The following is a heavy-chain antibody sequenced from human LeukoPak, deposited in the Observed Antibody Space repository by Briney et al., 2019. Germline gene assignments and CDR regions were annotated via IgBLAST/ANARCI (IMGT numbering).Heavy chain of an antibody. CDR1: GASMVGYY. J-gene: IGHJ4*02. V-gene: IGHV4-4*07. CDR2: VHNSGST. Sequence: KPSETLSLTCDVSGASMVGYYWSWMRQSAGGGLEWIGRVHNSGSTNYHPSLRSRVTLSEDVSKSQFYLRLTSVTAADTAVYYCARDGGGNRNFDYWGQGTLVTVSS. D-gene: IGHD4-23*01. CDR3: ARDGGGNRNFDY.